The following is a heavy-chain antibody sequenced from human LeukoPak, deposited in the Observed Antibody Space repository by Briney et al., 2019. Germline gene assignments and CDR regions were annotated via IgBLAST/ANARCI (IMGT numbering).Heavy chain of an antibody. J-gene: IGHJ6*04. D-gene: IGHD3-10*01. CDR3: ARASGSYGSGSYYYYGMDV. CDR2: INHSGST. Sequence: PSETLSLTCAVYGGSFSGYYWSWIRQPPGKGLEWIGEINHSGSTYYNPSLKSRVNMSVDTSKNQISLKLSSVTAADTAVYYCARASGSYGSGSYYYYGMDVWGKGTTVTVSS. V-gene: IGHV4-34*01. CDR1: GGSFSGYY.